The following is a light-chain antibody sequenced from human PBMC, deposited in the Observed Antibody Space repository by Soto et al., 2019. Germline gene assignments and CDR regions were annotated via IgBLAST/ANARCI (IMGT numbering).Light chain of an antibody. CDR1: SSDIGAYNY. CDR3: SSLAGSDNLV. V-gene: IGLV2-11*01. CDR2: DVF. J-gene: IGLJ3*02. Sequence: QSALTQPRSVSGSPGQAVTISCTGTSSDIGAYNYVFWYQQYPGKSPKLIIYDVFKRPSGVPARFSASKSGNTASLTITGLQTEDEADYHCSSLAGSDNLVFGGGTKLTDL.